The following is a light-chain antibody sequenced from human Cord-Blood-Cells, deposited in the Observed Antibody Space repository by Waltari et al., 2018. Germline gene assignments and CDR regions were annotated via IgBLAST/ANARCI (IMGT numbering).Light chain of an antibody. J-gene: IGKJ4*01. CDR3: QQRSNWPLT. CDR2: DAS. CDR1: QSVSSY. V-gene: IGKV3-11*01. Sequence: EIVLTQSPATLSLSPGERATLSCRASQSVSSYLAWYQQKPGQAPRLLIYDASNRATGIPARLSGRGSGTDVALTSSSREPEDLAVYDCQQRSNWPLTFGGGTKVEIK.